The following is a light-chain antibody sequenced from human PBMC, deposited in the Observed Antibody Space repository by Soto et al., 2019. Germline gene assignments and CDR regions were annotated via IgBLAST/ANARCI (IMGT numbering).Light chain of an antibody. Sequence: QSALTQAPSASGSPGQSVTISCTGTSSDVARYKYASWYQHHPGKAPKLNIHEVSKRPSGVPDRFSGSKSGNTASLTVSGLQAEEEADYYCSSYADNNRVVFGGGTKVTVL. V-gene: IGLV2-8*01. J-gene: IGLJ2*01. CDR2: EVS. CDR3: SSYADNNRVV. CDR1: SSDVARYKY.